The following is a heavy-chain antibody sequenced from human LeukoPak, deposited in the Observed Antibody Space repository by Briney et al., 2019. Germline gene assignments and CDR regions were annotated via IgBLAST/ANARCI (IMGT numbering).Heavy chain of an antibody. D-gene: IGHD3-22*01. CDR3: ARGVEYYYDSSGYHYFDY. V-gene: IGHV4-39*01. J-gene: IGHJ4*02. CDR2: IYYSGST. Sequence: SETLSLTCTVSGGSISSSSYYWGWIRQPPGKGLEWIGSIYYSGSTYYNPSLKSRVTISVDTSKNQFSLKLSSVTAADTAVYYCARGVEYYYDSSGYHYFDYWGQGTLVTVSS. CDR1: GGSISSSSYY.